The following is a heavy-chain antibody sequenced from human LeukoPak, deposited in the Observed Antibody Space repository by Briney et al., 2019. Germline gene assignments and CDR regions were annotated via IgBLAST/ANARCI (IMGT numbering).Heavy chain of an antibody. J-gene: IGHJ4*02. CDR3: ASHGVAARQFDY. V-gene: IGHV3-74*01. Sequence: QPGGSLRLSCAASGFTFSSFRMHWVRQAPGKGLVWVSRIDPDGITTIYADSVEGRFTISRDNAKNTLYLQMNSLRVEDTAVYYCASHGVAARQFDYWGQGTLVTVSS. D-gene: IGHD3-3*01. CDR1: GFTFSSFR. CDR2: IDPDGITT.